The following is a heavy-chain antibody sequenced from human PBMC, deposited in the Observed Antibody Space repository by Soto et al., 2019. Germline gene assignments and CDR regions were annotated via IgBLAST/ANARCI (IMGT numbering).Heavy chain of an antibody. D-gene: IGHD6-13*01. V-gene: IGHV4-31*03. CDR3: ARVRAGIAAAGTIDY. CDR2: IYYSGST. J-gene: IGHJ4*02. CDR1: GGSISSGGYY. Sequence: SETLSLTCTVSGGSISSGGYYWSWIRQQPGKGLEWIGYIYYSGSTYYNPSLKSRVTISVDTSKNQFSLKLSSVTAADTAVYYCARVRAGIAAAGTIDYWGQGTLVTVSS.